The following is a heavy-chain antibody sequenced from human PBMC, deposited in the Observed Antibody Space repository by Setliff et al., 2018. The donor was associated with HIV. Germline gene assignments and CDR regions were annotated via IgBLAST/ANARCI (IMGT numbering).Heavy chain of an antibody. CDR3: ARESPSMSLDA. D-gene: IGHD3-10*02. V-gene: IGHV4-39*02. Sequence: PSETLSLTCTVSGDSISTGRYYWGWIRQPPGKGLEWIGSVFYSGGSYYTPSLKSRVTISVDTSKNQFFLKLSSVNAADTAVYYCARESPSMSLDAWGQGTLVTVSS. CDR2: VFYSGGS. CDR1: GDSISTGRYY. J-gene: IGHJ1*01.